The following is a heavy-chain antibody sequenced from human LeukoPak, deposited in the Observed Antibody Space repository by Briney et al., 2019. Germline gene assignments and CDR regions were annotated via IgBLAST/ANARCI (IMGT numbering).Heavy chain of an antibody. CDR2: IYPGDSDT. D-gene: IGHD3-10*01. CDR3: ARQSMVRGVFDIDY. CDR1: GYSFTSYW. J-gene: IGHJ4*02. Sequence: GESLKISCKGSGYSFTSYWIGWVRQMPGKGLGWMGIIYPGDSDTRYSPSFQGQVTISADKSISTAYLQWSSLKASDTAMYYYARQSMVRGVFDIDYWGQGTLVTVSS. V-gene: IGHV5-51*01.